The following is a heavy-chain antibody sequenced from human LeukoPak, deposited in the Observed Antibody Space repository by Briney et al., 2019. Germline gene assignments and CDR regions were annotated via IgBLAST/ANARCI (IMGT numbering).Heavy chain of an antibody. Sequence: GESLKISCKGSGYSFTSYWIGWVRQMPGKGLEWMGIIYPGDSDTRYSPSFQGQVTISADKSISTAYLQWSSLKASDTAMYYCARRGDGHNFGSPVGYWGQGTLVIVSS. CDR1: GYSFTSYW. V-gene: IGHV5-51*01. J-gene: IGHJ4*02. CDR2: IYPGDSDT. D-gene: IGHD5-24*01. CDR3: ARRGDGHNFGSPVGY.